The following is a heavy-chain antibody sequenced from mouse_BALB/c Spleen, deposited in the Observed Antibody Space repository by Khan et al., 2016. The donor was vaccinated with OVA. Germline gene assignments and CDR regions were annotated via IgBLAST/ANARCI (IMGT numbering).Heavy chain of an antibody. J-gene: IGHJ3*01. Sequence: QVQLKESGPGLVAPSQSLSITCTVSGFSLTNYGVHWVRQPPREGLEWLGVIWAGGSTNYNSALMPRLSISKDNSKRQVFFKMNSLQTNGAAMYYCARPYYCSSWFAYWGQGTLVTVSA. CDR2: IWAGGST. D-gene: IGHD1-1*01. V-gene: IGHV2-9*02. CDR1: GFSLTNYG. CDR3: ARPYYCSSWFAY.